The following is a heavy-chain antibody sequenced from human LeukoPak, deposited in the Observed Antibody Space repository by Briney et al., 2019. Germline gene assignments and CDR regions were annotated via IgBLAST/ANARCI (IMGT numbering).Heavy chain of an antibody. CDR1: GFTFSTYR. V-gene: IGHV3-74*01. J-gene: IGHJ1*01. D-gene: IGHD3-22*01. CDR2: IKSDGST. CDR3: ARAPSEIGGYYPEYFRH. Sequence: GGSLRLSCAASGFTFSTYRMHWVRQAPGKGLVWVSRIKSDGSTNYADSVKGRFTISRDNANNTLSLQMNSLRPEDTGVYYCARAPSEIGGYYPEYFRHWGQGTLVTVSS.